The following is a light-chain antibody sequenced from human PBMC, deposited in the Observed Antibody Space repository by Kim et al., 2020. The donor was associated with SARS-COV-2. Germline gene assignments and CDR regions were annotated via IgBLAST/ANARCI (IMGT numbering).Light chain of an antibody. CDR2: DVT. CDR3: SSFTNRYTYV. J-gene: IGLJ1*01. CDR1: SSDVGGYNS. V-gene: IGLV2-14*03. Sequence: GQSITISCTATSSDVGGYNSVSWYQQHPGETPKLIIYDVTKRPSGVSDRFSGSKSGNTASLTISGLQTEDETDYYCSSFTNRYTYVFGTGTKVTVL.